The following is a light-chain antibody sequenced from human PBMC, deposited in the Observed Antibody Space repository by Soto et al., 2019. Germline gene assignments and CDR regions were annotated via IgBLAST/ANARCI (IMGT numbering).Light chain of an antibody. Sequence: DIQMTQSPTSLSASVGDRVTITCRASQGISNYLAGYQQKPGKVPKLLIYAASNLQSGVPSRFSGSGSGTDCTRTISSLQPEDVASYYRQKYNRAPWTVGQGTKGEIK. J-gene: IGKJ1*01. CDR2: AAS. CDR3: QKYNRAPWT. CDR1: QGISNY. V-gene: IGKV1-27*01.